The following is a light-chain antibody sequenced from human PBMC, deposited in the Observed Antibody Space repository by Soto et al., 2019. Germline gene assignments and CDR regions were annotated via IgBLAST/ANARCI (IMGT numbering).Light chain of an antibody. CDR3: QQYIRYWT. V-gene: IGKV1-5*01. Sequence: DIQMTQSPSTLSASVGDRVTITYRASQSISSWLAWYQQKPGKAPKLLIYDASSLERGVPSRFSGSGSGTEFTLTISSLQPDDFATYYCQQYIRYWTFGQGTKVDIK. J-gene: IGKJ1*01. CDR2: DAS. CDR1: QSISSW.